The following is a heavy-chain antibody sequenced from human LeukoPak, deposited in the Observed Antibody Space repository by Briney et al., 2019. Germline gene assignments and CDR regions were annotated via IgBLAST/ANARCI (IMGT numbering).Heavy chain of an antibody. J-gene: IGHJ3*02. CDR1: GSTFSSYE. CDR2: INGDGSST. V-gene: IGHV3-74*01. CDR3: ARDGLPAARDI. D-gene: IGHD6-6*01. Sequence: GGSLRLSCAASGSTFSSYEMNWVRQAPGKGLVWVSRINGDGSSTNYADSVKGRFTISRDNARNTLYLQMNSLRAEDTAVYYCARDGLPAARDIWGQGTMVTVSS.